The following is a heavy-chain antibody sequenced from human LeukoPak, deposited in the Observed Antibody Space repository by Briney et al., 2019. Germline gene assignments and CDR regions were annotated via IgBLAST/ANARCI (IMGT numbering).Heavy chain of an antibody. CDR2: IIPIFGTA. J-gene: IGHJ4*02. V-gene: IGHV1-69*05. CDR3: ASSNGLPTATTVPY. D-gene: IGHD4-17*01. Sequence: GASVKVSCKASGGTFSSYAISWVRQAPGQGLEWMGGIIPIFGTANYAQKFQGRVTITTDESTSTAYMELSSLRSEDTAVYYCASSNGLPTATTVPYWGQGTLGTVSS. CDR1: GGTFSSYA.